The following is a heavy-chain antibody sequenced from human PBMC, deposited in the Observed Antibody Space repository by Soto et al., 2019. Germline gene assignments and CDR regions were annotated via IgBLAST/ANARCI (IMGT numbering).Heavy chain of an antibody. V-gene: IGHV1-24*01. CDR2: FDPEDGET. Sequence: QVQLVQSGAEVKKPGASVKVSCKVSGYTLTELSMHWVRQAPGKGLEWMGGFDPEDGETIYAQKFQDRVTMNEDTSTYTAYLEQSSLRSEDTAVYYCATEAPIAQTTEGVTPDWYFDLWGRGTLVSVSS. CDR3: ATEAPIAQTTEGVTPDWYFDL. J-gene: IGHJ2*01. D-gene: IGHD4-4*01. CDR1: GYTLTELS.